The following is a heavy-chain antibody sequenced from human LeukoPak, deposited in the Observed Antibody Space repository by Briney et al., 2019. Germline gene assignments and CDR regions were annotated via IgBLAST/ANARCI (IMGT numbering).Heavy chain of an antibody. J-gene: IGHJ1*01. Sequence: SETLSLTCTVSGGSISSYYWSWIRQPPGKGLEWIGNIYYSGSTNYNPSLKSRVTISVDTSKNQFSLRLSSVTAADTAVYYCARAPGIAAAGTRGYFQHWGQGTLVTVSS. CDR3: ARAPGIAAAGTRGYFQH. CDR1: GGSISSYY. D-gene: IGHD6-13*01. V-gene: IGHV4-59*12. CDR2: IYYSGST.